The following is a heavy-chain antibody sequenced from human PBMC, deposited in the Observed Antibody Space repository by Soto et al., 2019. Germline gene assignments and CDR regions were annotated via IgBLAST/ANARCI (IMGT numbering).Heavy chain of an antibody. CDR3: ARHVRRFGELPRLHYGMDV. Sequence: SETLSLTCRLSGGSFSPNYWGGFRQSPGKGLEWVGYIYYGGTTSYNPSLKSRVTISLETSKSHLSLRLSSVTAADTAVYYCARHVRRFGELPRLHYGMDVWGQGTTVT. D-gene: IGHD3-10*01. CDR1: GGSFSPNY. J-gene: IGHJ6*02. V-gene: IGHV4-59*08. CDR2: IYYGGTT.